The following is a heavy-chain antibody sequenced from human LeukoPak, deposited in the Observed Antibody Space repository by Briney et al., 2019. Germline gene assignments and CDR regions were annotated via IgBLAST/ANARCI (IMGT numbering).Heavy chain of an antibody. D-gene: IGHD1-14*01. V-gene: IGHV4-39*01. J-gene: IGHJ5*01. CDR3: SRLFVTGVDGRGWFHS. CDR2: INYSGST. Sequence: SETLSLTCSVSGDSISSSPEYWGWIRRPPGKGLEYIGSINYSGSTYYDPSLKGRVTISVDTSKNQFSLKVTSMTAADSAVYYCSRLFVTGVDGRGWFHSCGQGTLVTVSS. CDR1: GDSISSSPEY.